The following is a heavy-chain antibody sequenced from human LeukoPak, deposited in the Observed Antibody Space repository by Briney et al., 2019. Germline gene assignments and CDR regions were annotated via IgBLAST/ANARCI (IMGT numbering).Heavy chain of an antibody. V-gene: IGHV3-23*01. CDR2: ISGSGGST. CDR3: AKTLYGSGSYYYYYYYYMDV. Sequence: PGGSLRLSCAASGFTFSSYAMSWVRQAPGKGLEWVSAISGSGGSTYYADSVKGRFTISRDNSKDTLYLQMNSLRAEDTAVYYCAKTLYGSGSYYYYYYYYMDVWGKGTTVTVSS. D-gene: IGHD3-10*01. CDR1: GFTFSSYA. J-gene: IGHJ6*03.